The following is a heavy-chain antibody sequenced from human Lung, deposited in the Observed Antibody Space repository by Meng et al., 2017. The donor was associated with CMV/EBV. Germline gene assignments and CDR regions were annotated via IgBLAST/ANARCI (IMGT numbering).Heavy chain of an antibody. CDR1: GYTFTDYR. V-gene: IGHV1-2*02. CDR2: ISPNNGAT. Sequence: ASXXVSXKASGYTFTDYRMHWVRQAPGQGLEWMGWISPNNGATNYAQRFQGRVTMTRDTSISTAYMELNRLTYDDTAMYYCASKMYYDFWSAYRGTEGVDPFNIXGQGTLVTVSS. CDR3: ASKMYYDFWSAYRGTEGVDPFNI. J-gene: IGHJ3*02. D-gene: IGHD3-3*01.